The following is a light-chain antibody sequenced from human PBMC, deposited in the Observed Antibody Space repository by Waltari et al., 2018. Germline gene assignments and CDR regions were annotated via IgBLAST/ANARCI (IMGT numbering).Light chain of an antibody. CDR1: SSATGKHF. CDR3: GSWDTSLSAS. V-gene: IGLV1-51*02. CDR2: ANS. J-gene: IGLJ1*01. Sequence: QSVLTQPPSVSASPGQTVTISCSGSSSATGKHFVSWYQVVPGTAPKLLIFANSRRPSGIPDRFSASKSGTSATLDITGLQTGDEAHYYCGSWDTSLSASFGTGTKVIVL.